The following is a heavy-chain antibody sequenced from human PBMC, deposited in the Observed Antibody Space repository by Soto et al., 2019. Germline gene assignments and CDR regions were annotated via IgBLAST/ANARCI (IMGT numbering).Heavy chain of an antibody. CDR3: ACIFSGGYGYGFYYYGMDV. Sequence: SETLSLTCSVSGGSIRSNIYYWGWIRQPPGKGLEWIATVHYSGSTYYTPSLKSRVTISADTSKNQFSLRLNSVTAADTAVYYCACIFSGGYGYGFYYYGMDVWGQGTTVTSP. CDR1: GGSIRSNIYY. J-gene: IGHJ6*02. D-gene: IGHD5-18*01. CDR2: VHYSGST. V-gene: IGHV4-39*01.